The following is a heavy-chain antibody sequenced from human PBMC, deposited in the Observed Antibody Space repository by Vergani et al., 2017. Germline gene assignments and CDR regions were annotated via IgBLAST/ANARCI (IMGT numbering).Heavy chain of an antibody. D-gene: IGHD1-26*01. CDR1: GYTFTSYA. CDR3: ARDLPLSGSYFFDY. CDR2: INAGNGNT. V-gene: IGHV1-3*01. Sequence: QVQLVQSGAEVQKPGASVKVSCKASGYTFTSYAMHWVRQAPGQRLEWMGWINAGNGNTKYSQKFKGRVTITRDTSASTAYMELSSLRSEDTAVYYCARDLPLSGSYFFDYWGQGTLVTVSS. J-gene: IGHJ4*02.